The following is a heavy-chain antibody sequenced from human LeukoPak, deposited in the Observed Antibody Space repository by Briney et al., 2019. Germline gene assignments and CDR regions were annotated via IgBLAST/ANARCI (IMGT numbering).Heavy chain of an antibody. V-gene: IGHV4-4*02. D-gene: IGHD6-13*01. CDR1: GGSISSSNW. J-gene: IGHJ4*02. Sequence: SGTLSLTCAVSGGSISSSNWWSWVRPPPGKGLEWIGEIYHSGSTNYNPSLKSRVTISVDKSKNQFSLKLSSVTAADTAVYYCARKGRIAAAGTFDYWGQGTLVTVSS. CDR3: ARKGRIAAAGTFDY. CDR2: IYHSGST.